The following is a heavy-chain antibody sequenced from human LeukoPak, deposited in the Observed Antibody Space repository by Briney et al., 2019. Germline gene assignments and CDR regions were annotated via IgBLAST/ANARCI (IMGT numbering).Heavy chain of an antibody. CDR3: ASTVVTPEDAFDI. CDR2: IYYSGST. J-gene: IGHJ3*02. V-gene: IGHV4-59*01. D-gene: IGHD4-23*01. Sequence: SETLSLTCTVSGGSISSYHWSWIRQPPGKGLEWIGYIYYSGSTNYNPSLKSRVTISVDTSKNQFSLKLSSVTAADTAVYYCASTVVTPEDAFDIWGQGTMVTVSS. CDR1: GGSISSYH.